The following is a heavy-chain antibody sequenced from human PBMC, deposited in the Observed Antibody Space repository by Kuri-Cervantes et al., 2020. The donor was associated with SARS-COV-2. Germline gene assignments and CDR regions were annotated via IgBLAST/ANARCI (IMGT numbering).Heavy chain of an antibody. CDR1: GFTFSSYW. J-gene: IGHJ4*02. Sequence: GESLKSSGAASGFTFSSYWMHWVRQAPGKGLEWVSAISGSGGSTYYADSVKGRFTISRDNSKNTLYLQMNSLRAEDTAVYYCAKTREGIQLWYFDYWGQGTLVTVSS. CDR3: AKTREGIQLWYFDY. CDR2: ISGSGGST. V-gene: IGHV3-23*01. D-gene: IGHD5-18*01.